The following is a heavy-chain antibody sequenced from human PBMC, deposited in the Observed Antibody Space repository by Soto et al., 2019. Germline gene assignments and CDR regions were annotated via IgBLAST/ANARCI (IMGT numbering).Heavy chain of an antibody. CDR2: INPSGGST. J-gene: IGHJ6*02. CDR1: GYTFTSYY. CDR3: ASGPSMIVARLYYYYYGMDV. Sequence: ASVKVSCKASGYTFTSYYMHWVRQAPGQGLEWMGIINPSGGSTSYAQKFQGRVTMTRDTSTSTVYMELSSLRSEDTAAYYCASGPSMIVARLYYYYYGMDVWGQGTTVTVSS. V-gene: IGHV1-46*01. D-gene: IGHD3-22*01.